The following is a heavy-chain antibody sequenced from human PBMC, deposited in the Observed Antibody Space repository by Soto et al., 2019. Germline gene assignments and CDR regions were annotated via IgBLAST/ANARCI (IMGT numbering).Heavy chain of an antibody. V-gene: IGHV3-33*01. CDR1: GFTFSSYA. CDR2: TWYDGGNE. CDR3: ASSLGYCSGGSCYPRYSDAFDI. J-gene: IGHJ3*02. D-gene: IGHD2-15*01. Sequence: GGSLRLSCAASGFTFSSYAMHWVRQAPGKGLEWVAATWYDGGNEYHADSVKGRFTISRDNSKNTLYLQMNSLRAEDTAVYYCASSLGYCSGGSCYPRYSDAFDIWGQGTMVTVSS.